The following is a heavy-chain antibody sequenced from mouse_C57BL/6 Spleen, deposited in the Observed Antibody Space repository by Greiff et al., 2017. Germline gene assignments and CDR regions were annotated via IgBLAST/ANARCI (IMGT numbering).Heavy chain of an antibody. CDR3: ARHEDSPITTVWYCEV. CDR2: FYPGSGSI. J-gene: IGHJ1*03. V-gene: IGHV1-62-2*01. D-gene: IGHD1-1*01. Sequence: QVQLQQSGAELVKPGASVKLSCKASGYTFTEYTIHWVKQRSGQGLEWIGWFYPGSGSIKYNEKFKDKATLSADKSSSTVLMELSRLTSEDSAVYFCARHEDSPITTVWYCEVWGTGTTVTVAS. CDR1: GYTFTEYT.